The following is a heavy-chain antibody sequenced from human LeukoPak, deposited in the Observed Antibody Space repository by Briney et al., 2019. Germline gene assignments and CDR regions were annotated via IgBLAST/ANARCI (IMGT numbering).Heavy chain of an antibody. V-gene: IGHV1-2*06. J-gene: IGHJ5*02. D-gene: IGHD6-13*01. CDR3: AKVPPSITAAGNWLDP. Sequence: ASVKVSCKASGYTFTGYYIHWVRQPPGQGLEWMGRINPDTGGTDYAQKFQGRITMTRDTSITTAYMELSRLTSDDTAMYYCAKVPPSITAAGNWLDPWGQGALVTVSS. CDR2: INPDTGGT. CDR1: GYTFTGYY.